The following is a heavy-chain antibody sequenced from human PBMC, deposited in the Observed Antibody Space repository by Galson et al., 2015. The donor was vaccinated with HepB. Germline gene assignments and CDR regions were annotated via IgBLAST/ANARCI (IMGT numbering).Heavy chain of an antibody. Sequence: SLRLSCAASGFTSSTYGMHWVRQAPGKGLEWVAVVWNAGSTKYYADSVKGRFTISRDNSENTLYLQMNSLRAEDTAVYYCARDRGGAAFDIWGQGTMVTVSS. CDR3: ARDRGGAAFDI. J-gene: IGHJ3*02. V-gene: IGHV3-33*01. CDR2: VWNAGSTK. D-gene: IGHD3-10*01. CDR1: GFTSSTYG.